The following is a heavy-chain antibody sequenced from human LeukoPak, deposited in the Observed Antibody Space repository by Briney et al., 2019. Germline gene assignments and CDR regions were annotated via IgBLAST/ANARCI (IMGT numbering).Heavy chain of an antibody. V-gene: IGHV1-2*02. CDR1: GNTFSGYY. CDR3: ATGVNFDY. Sequence: GASVKVSCKASGNTFSGYYMHWVRRAPGQGLEWMGWVNPNSGATNYAQKFQGRVTMTRDTSITTACMELSSLRSDDTAIFYCATGVNFDYWGQGTLVSVSS. CDR2: VNPNSGAT. J-gene: IGHJ4*02.